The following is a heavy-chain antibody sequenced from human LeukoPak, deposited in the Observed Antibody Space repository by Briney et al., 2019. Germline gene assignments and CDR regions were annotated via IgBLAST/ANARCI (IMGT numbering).Heavy chain of an antibody. CDR1: GFTFSSYW. CDR2: IKQDGSEK. J-gene: IGHJ4*02. CDR3: ASYRYSYVGGFDY. D-gene: IGHD5-18*01. V-gene: IGHV3-7*01. Sequence: PGGSLRLSCAASGFTFSSYWTSWVRQAPGMGLEWVANIKQDGSEKYYVDSVKGRFTISRDNAKNSLYLQMNSLRAEDTAVYYCASYRYSYVGGFDYWGQGTLVTVSS.